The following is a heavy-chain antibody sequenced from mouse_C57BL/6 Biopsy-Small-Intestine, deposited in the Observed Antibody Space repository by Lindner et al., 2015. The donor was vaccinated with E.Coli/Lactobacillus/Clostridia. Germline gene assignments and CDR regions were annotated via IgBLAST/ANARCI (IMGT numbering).Heavy chain of an antibody. J-gene: IGHJ2*01. CDR3: ARSHAEGDY. V-gene: IGHV1-42*01. Sequence: VQLQESGPELVKPGASMKISCMASGYSFTGYYMNWVKQSPEKSLEWIGEINPSTGGTTYNQKFKAKATLTVDTSSSTAYMQLKSLTSEDSAVYYCARSHAEGDYWGQGTTLTVSS. CDR2: INPSTGGT. CDR1: GYSFTGYY.